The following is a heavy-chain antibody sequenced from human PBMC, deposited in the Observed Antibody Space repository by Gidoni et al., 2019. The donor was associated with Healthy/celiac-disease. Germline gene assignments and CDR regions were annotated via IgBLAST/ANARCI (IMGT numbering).Heavy chain of an antibody. CDR2: IDWDHDK. D-gene: IGHD3-3*01. J-gene: IGHJ4*02. CDR3: ARMERSYDDPYFDY. CDR1: SFSLSTSGMC. V-gene: IGHV2-70*15. Sequence: QVTLRESGPALVNPTQTLTLTCTFSSFSLSTSGMCVGWIRHPPGKALVWLSRIDWDHDKYYSTSLKTRLTISKDTTKNQVVLTMTNMDPVDTATYYCARMERSYDDPYFDYWGQGTLVTVSS.